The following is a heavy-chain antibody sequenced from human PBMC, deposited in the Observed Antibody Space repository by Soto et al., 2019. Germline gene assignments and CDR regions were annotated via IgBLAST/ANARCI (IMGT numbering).Heavy chain of an antibody. CDR3: ARSREFDY. CDR1: GGSLSGATYS. V-gene: IGHV4-30-2*01. CDR2: IFPSGTT. Sequence: SETLSLTCGVSGGSLSGATYSWNWIRQPPGKGLEWIGYIFPSGTTYYDPSLKSRVTISIDVAKNQFSLSLRSLTAADTAVYYCARSREFDYWSQGTLVTVSS. J-gene: IGHJ4*02.